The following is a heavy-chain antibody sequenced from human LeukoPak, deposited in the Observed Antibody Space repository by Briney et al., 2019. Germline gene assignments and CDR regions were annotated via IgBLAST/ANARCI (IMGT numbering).Heavy chain of an antibody. J-gene: IGHJ4*02. CDR2: TDYRGTT. D-gene: IGHD6-19*01. Sequence: SETLSLTCTVSGGSISSYYWSWIRQPPGKGLEWIGSTDYRGTTYHNPSLNRRVTISVDTSKKKFSLKLSSVTAADTAVYYCARHRYSSGCADYWGQGTLVTVSS. V-gene: IGHV4-39*01. CDR1: GGSISSYY. CDR3: ARHRYSSGCADY.